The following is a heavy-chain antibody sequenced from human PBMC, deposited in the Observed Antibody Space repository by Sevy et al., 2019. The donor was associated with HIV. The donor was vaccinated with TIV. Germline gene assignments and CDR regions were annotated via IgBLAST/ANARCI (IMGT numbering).Heavy chain of an antibody. Sequence: ASVKVSCKASGYTFTSYYMHWVRQAPGQGLEWMGIINPSGGSTSYAQKFQGRVTMTRDMPTSTVYMELSSLRSEDTAVYYCARGGYDYNYYYGMDVWGQGTTVTVSS. CDR2: INPSGGST. CDR3: ARGGYDYNYYYGMDV. J-gene: IGHJ6*02. CDR1: GYTFTSYY. D-gene: IGHD5-12*01. V-gene: IGHV1-46*01.